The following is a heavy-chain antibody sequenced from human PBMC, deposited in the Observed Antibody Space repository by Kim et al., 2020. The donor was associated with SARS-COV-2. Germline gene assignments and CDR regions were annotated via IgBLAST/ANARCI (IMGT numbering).Heavy chain of an antibody. J-gene: IGHJ4*02. CDR3: ARALVHPYYDSSGPLVY. D-gene: IGHD3-22*01. V-gene: IGHV3-30-3*01. Sequence: GGSLRLSCAASGFTFSSYAMHWVRQAPGKGLEWVAVISYDGSNKYYADSVKGRFTISRDNSKNTLYLQMNSLRAEDTAVYYCARALVHPYYDSSGPLVYWGQGTLVTVSS. CDR1: GFTFSSYA. CDR2: ISYDGSNK.